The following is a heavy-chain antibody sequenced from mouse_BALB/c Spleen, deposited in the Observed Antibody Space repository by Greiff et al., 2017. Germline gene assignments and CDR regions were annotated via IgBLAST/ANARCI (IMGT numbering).Heavy chain of an antibody. CDR3: VYGNYTAWFAY. CDR1: GYTFTSYT. D-gene: IGHD2-1*01. V-gene: IGHV1-4*02. Sequence: QVQLKESAAELARPGASVKMSCKASGYTFTSYTMHWVKQRPGQGLEWIGYINPSSGYTEYNQKFKDKTTLTADKSSSTAYMQLSSLTSEDSAVYYCVYGNYTAWFAYWGQGTLVTVSA. CDR2: INPSSGYT. J-gene: IGHJ3*01.